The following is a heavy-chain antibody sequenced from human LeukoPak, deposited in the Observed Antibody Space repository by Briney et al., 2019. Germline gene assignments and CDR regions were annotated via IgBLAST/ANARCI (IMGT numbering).Heavy chain of an antibody. CDR2: ISGSGGST. Sequence: PGGSLRLSCTVSGFTVSSNSWSWVRQAPGKGLEWVSAISGSGGSTYYADSVKGRFTISRDNSKNTLYLQMNSLRAEDTAVYYCAKGQTTVTLVYYFDYWGQGTLVTVSS. CDR1: GFTVSSNS. V-gene: IGHV3-23*01. J-gene: IGHJ4*02. CDR3: AKGQTTVTLVYYFDY. D-gene: IGHD4-17*01.